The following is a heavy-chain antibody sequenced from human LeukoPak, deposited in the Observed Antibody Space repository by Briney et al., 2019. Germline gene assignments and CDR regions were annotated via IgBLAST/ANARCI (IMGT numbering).Heavy chain of an antibody. CDR3: ARAIVGGNRFDP. CDR1: GGSIRTSSYY. V-gene: IGHV4-39*01. J-gene: IGHJ5*02. CDR2: MYYSGST. D-gene: IGHD3-16*01. Sequence: PAETLPLTCTVSGGSIRTSSYYWGWIRQPPGKGLEWLGSMYYSGSTHYKPSVKSRVTISVDTSKNQVSLKLSSVTAADTAVYYCARAIVGGNRFDPWGQGTLVTVSS.